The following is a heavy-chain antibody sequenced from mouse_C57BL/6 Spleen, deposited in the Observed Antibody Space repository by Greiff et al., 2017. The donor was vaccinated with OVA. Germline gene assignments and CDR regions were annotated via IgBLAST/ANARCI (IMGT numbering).Heavy chain of an antibody. V-gene: IGHV1-69*01. CDR1: GYTFTSYW. CDR3: ARGGLPGGFDY. Sequence: QVQLQQPGAELVMPGASVKLSCKASGYTFTSYWMHWVKQRPGQGLEWIGEIDPSDSYTNYNQKFKGKSTLTVDKSSSTAYMQLSSLTSEDSAIYYCARGGLPGGFDYWGQGTTLTVSS. J-gene: IGHJ2*01. CDR2: IDPSDSYT.